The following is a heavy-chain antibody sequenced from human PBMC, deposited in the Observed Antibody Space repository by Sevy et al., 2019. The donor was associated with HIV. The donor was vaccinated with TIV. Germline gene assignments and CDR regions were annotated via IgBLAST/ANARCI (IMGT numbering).Heavy chain of an antibody. D-gene: IGHD1-26*01. CDR2: IYYNGHI. CDR3: AGENAWGRGYS. CDR1: GGSITSLY. V-gene: IGHV4-59*08. J-gene: IGHJ4*02. Sequence: SETLSLTCTVSGGSITSLYWNWIRQPPGKVLEWIANIYYNGHINYSPSLKSRVTLSLDTSKNQFSLGLSSVTAADTAMYYCAGENAWGRGYSWGQGTLVTVSS.